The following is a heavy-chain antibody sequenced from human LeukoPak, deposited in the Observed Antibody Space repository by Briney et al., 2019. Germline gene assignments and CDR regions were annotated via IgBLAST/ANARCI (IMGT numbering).Heavy chain of an antibody. Sequence: ASVKVSCKASGYTFTNCDINWVRQATGQGLEWLGWMNPNTGNTGYTQKFQGRVTMTRNTSISTAYMELSSLTSEDTAVYFCARGVRDASGYYYSDFWGQGTLVTVSS. V-gene: IGHV1-8*02. CDR2: MNPNTGNT. CDR1: GYTFTNCD. D-gene: IGHD3-22*01. J-gene: IGHJ4*02. CDR3: ARGVRDASGYYYSDF.